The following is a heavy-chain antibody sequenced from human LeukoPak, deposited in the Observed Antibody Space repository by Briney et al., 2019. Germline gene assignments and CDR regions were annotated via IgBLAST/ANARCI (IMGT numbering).Heavy chain of an antibody. V-gene: IGHV1-18*01. D-gene: IGHD2-15*01. CDR2: ISAYNGNT. Sequence: ASVKVSCKASGYTSTSYGINWVRQAPGQGLEWMGWISAYNGNTDYAQKLQGRVTMTTDTSTSTAYMELRSLRSDDTAVYYCAREGGSANDPDSGYWGQGTLVTVSS. J-gene: IGHJ4*02. CDR1: GYTSTSYG. CDR3: AREGGSANDPDSGY.